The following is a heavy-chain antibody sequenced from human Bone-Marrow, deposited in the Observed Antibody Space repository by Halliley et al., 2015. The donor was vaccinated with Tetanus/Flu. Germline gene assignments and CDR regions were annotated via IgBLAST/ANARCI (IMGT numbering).Heavy chain of an antibody. CDR2: IYYSGTT. CDR1: GGSISTYY. V-gene: IGHV4-59*01. J-gene: IGHJ4*02. D-gene: IGHD3-22*01. Sequence: TLSLTCTVSGGSISTYYWSWIQQPPGKGLEWIGCIYYSGTTNYNPSLKSRVTISVDTSKSQFSLKLASVTAADTAVYYCARAPPFDYDLDVRGIHNFDHWGQGTLVTVSS. CDR3: ARAPPFDYDLDVRGIHNFDH.